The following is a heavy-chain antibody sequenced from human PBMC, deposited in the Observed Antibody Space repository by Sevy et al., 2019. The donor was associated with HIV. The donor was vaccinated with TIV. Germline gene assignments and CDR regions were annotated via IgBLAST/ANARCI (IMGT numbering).Heavy chain of an antibody. J-gene: IGHJ4*02. CDR1: GFTFSSDW. CDR2: IKPDGSEK. D-gene: IGHD3-22*01. V-gene: IGHV3-7*03. CDR3: AREYRPYLDTMIFDY. Sequence: GGSLRLSCAASGFTFSSDWMSWVRQAPGKGLEWVANIKPDGSEKYYVDSVKGRFTISRDNAKNSLYLQMNSLRAEDTAVYYCAREYRPYLDTMIFDYWGQGTLVTVSS.